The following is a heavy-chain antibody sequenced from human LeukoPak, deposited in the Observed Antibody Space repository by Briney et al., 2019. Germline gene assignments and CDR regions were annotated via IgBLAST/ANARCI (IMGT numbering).Heavy chain of an antibody. CDR2: ISWNSGST. CDR1: GFTFDDYA. Sequence: GGSLRLSCAASGFTFDDYAMHWVRQAPGKGLEWVSGISWNSGSTVYADSVKGRFTISRDNAKNSLYLQMNSLRAEDTALHYCAKDLNYGITYSFDYWGRGTLVTVSS. CDR3: AKDLNYGITYSFDY. D-gene: IGHD3-9*01. V-gene: IGHV3-9*01. J-gene: IGHJ4*02.